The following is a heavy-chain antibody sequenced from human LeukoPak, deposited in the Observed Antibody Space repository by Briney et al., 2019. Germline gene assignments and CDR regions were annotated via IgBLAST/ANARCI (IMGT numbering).Heavy chain of an antibody. CDR3: AKPIAAAGKRYFDY. Sequence: GGSLRLSCATSGFTFSSYSMQWVRQAPGKGLEWVAVISFDGSNKYYADSVKGRFTISRDNSKNTLYLQMNSLRPEDTAVYYCAKPIAAAGKRYFDYWGQGTLVTVSS. J-gene: IGHJ4*02. V-gene: IGHV3-30-3*02. CDR2: ISFDGSNK. D-gene: IGHD6-13*01. CDR1: GFTFSSYS.